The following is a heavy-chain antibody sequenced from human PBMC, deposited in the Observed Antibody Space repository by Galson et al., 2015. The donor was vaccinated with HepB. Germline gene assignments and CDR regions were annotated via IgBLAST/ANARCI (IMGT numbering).Heavy chain of an antibody. V-gene: IGHV1-69*13. D-gene: IGHD4-11*01. Sequence: SVKVSCRASGGTFSSYAISWVRQAPGQGLEWMGGIIPIFGTANYAQKFQGRVTITADESTSTAYMELSSLRSEDTAVYYCARAIWGYYSNPYYYYYMDVWGKGTTVTVSS. CDR1: GGTFSSYA. J-gene: IGHJ6*03. CDR2: IIPIFGTA. CDR3: ARAIWGYYSNPYYYYYMDV.